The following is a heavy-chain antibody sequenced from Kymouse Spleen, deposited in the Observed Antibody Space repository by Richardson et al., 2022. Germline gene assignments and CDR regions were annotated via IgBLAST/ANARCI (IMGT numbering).Heavy chain of an antibody. CDR3: ARSTGTPYYYYYYGMDV. V-gene: IGHV3-33*01. D-gene: IGHD1-1*01,IGHD1-7*01. CDR2: IWYDGSNK. CDR1: GFTFSSYG. Sequence: QVQLVESGGGVVQPGRSLRLSCAASGFTFSSYGMHWVRQAPGKGLEWVAVIWYDGSNKYYADSVKGRFTISRDNSKNTLYLQMNSLRAEDTAVYYCARSTGTPYYYYYYGMDVWGQGTTVTVSS. J-gene: IGHJ6*02.